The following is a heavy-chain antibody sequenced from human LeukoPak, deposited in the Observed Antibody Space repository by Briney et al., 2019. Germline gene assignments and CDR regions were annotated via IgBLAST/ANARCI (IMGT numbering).Heavy chain of an antibody. D-gene: IGHD3-3*01. J-gene: IGHJ6*04. CDR2: MNPNSGNT. V-gene: IGHV1-8*01. Sequence: ASVKVSCKASGYTFTSYDINWVRQATGQGLEWMGWMNPNSGNTGYAQKFQGRVTMTRNTSISTAYMELSSLRSEDTAVYYCARVYYDFWSGDTTLGMDVWGKGTTVTVSS. CDR1: GYTFTSYD. CDR3: ARVYYDFWSGDTTLGMDV.